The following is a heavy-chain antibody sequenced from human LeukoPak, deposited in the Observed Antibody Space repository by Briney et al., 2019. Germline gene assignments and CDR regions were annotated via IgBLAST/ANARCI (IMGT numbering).Heavy chain of an antibody. D-gene: IGHD5-12*01. J-gene: IGHJ4*02. CDR3: ARGGVTTIAQYDY. CDR1: GGSIISYF. V-gene: IGHV4-59*01. Sequence: SETLSLTCTVSGGSIISYFWSWIRQPPGKGPEWIGYIFDSGTTNYNPSTNYNPSLKSRVTVSLDTSKNHFSLKLSSVTAADTTVYFCARGGVTTIAQYDYWGQGILVTVSS. CDR2: IFDSGTTNYNPST.